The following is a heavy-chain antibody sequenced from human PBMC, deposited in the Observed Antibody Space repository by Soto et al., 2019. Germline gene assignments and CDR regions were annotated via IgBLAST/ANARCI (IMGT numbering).Heavy chain of an antibody. CDR1: GFTFSSYS. V-gene: IGHV3-48*02. Sequence: EVQLVESGGGLVQPGGSLRLSCAASGFTFSSYSMNWVRQAPGKGLEWVSYISRSSSSMYYADSVRGRFTISRDNAYNSLYLQMNGLRDEDTAVYYCARADYDTSGYYFDYWGQGALVTVSS. CDR3: ARADYDTSGYYFDY. J-gene: IGHJ4*02. D-gene: IGHD3-22*01. CDR2: ISRSSSSM.